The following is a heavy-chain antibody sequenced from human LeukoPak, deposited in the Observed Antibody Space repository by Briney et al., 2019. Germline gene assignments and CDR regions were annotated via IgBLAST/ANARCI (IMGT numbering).Heavy chain of an antibody. Sequence: GGSLRLSCAASAFTLSTYAMARVRQAPGQRPEWVSSITDTGGGTYYADSVKGRFTIPRDNSQNTFYLHMNSLRAEDTALYYCARIISGSWKNLDSWGQGTLVTVSS. D-gene: IGHD6-13*01. CDR1: AFTLSTYA. CDR3: ARIISGSWKNLDS. J-gene: IGHJ4*02. CDR2: ITDTGGGT. V-gene: IGHV3-23*01.